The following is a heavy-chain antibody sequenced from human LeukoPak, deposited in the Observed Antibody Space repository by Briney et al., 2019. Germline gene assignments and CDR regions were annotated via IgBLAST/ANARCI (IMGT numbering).Heavy chain of an antibody. J-gene: IGHJ4*02. D-gene: IGHD3-22*01. CDR3: ARAFTSTGYYYVEY. V-gene: IGHV3-33*01. Sequence: GGSLTLSCASSGFTFSSFGMHWLRQAPGKGLEWVAVIWYDGNNKYYADSVKGRFTISRDNSKNTLYLQMNSLRAEDTAVYYCARAFTSTGYYYVEYWGQGTLVTVSS. CDR1: GFTFSSFG. CDR2: IWYDGNNK.